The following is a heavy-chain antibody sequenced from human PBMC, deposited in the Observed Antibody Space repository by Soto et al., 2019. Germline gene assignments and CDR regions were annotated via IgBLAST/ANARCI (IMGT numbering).Heavy chain of an antibody. J-gene: IGHJ6*02. D-gene: IGHD3-10*01. CDR2: ISGSGGST. CDR1: GFTFSSYV. CDR3: AKAFITMVRGVNRGADYYYGMDV. Sequence: GGSLRLSCAASGFTFSSYVMSWVRQAPGKGLEWVSAISGSGGSTYYADSVKGRFTISRDNSKNTLYLQMNSLRAEDTAVYYCAKAFITMVRGVNRGADYYYGMDVWGQGTTVTVSS. V-gene: IGHV3-23*01.